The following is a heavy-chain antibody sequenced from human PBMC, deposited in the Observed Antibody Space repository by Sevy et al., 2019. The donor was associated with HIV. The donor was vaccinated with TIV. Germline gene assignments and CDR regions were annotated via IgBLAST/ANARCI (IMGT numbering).Heavy chain of an antibody. D-gene: IGHD3-22*01. CDR1: GSTLSQMA. CDR3: ATTKDYYESSGEPFDY. V-gene: IGHV1-24*01. J-gene: IGHJ4*02. Sequence: ASVKVSCKVSGSTLSQMAMHWVLQAPGKGLEWMATFDPEDAGTIYTQKLQGRVTMTEDTTRDTAYMELSNLRSEDTAVYYCATTKDYYESSGEPFDYWGQRTLVTVSS. CDR2: FDPEDAGT.